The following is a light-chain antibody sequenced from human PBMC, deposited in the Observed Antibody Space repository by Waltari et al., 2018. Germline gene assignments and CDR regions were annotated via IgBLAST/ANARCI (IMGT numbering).Light chain of an antibody. V-gene: IGKV4-1*01. CDR3: QQYYLTPYT. J-gene: IGKJ2*01. CDR2: WAS. CDR1: QSVFYSPNNKNY. Sequence: DIVMTQSPDSLAVSLGERATLNCKARQSVFYSPNNKNYLAWYQQKPGQPPKLLVYWASTRESGVPDRFRGSGSGTDFTLTISSLQAEDVAVYYCQQYYLTPYTFGQGTKLEIK.